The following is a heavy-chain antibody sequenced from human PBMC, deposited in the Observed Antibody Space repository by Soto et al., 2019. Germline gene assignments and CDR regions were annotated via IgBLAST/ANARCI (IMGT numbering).Heavy chain of an antibody. CDR2: ISAYNGNT. D-gene: IGHD5-12*01. CDR3: ARDITRALSGYDSLDWFYP. CDR1: GYTFTSYG. Sequence: ASVKVSCKASGYTFTSYGISWVRQAPGQGLEWMGWISAYNGNTNYAQKLQGRATMTTDTSTSTAYMELRSLRSDDTAVYYCARDITRALSGYDSLDWFYPWGQGSLVTVSA. V-gene: IGHV1-18*01. J-gene: IGHJ5*02.